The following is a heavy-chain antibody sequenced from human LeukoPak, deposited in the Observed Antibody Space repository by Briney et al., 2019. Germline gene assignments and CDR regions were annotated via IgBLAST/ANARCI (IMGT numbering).Heavy chain of an antibody. CDR1: GFSFGSYA. V-gene: IGHV3-64*01. D-gene: IGHD4-23*01. Sequence: GGSLRLSCVASGFSFGSYAMHWIRQAPGKGLEYVSAISSNGGSTYYANSVKGRFTISRDNSKNTLYLQMNSLRAEDTAVYYCAKDLGYGGNSAADLWGQGTLVTVSS. CDR3: AKDLGYGGNSAADL. J-gene: IGHJ4*02. CDR2: ISSNGGST.